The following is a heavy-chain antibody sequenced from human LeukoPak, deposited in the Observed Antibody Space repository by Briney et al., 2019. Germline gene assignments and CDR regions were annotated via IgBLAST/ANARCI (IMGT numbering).Heavy chain of an antibody. CDR1: GLTFSTYS. Sequence: GGSLRLSCAASGLTFSTYSMNWVRQAPGKGLEWVSYISSHSRTIYYADSVKGRFTISRDIAKNSLFLQMGSLRAEDTAVYYCASLLRDILPFFDYWGQGTLVTVSS. J-gene: IGHJ4*02. CDR2: ISSHSRTI. V-gene: IGHV3-48*01. CDR3: ASLLRDILPFFDY.